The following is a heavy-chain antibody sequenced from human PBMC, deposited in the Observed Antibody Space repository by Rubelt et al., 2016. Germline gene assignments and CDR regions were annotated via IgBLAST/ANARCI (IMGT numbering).Heavy chain of an antibody. CDR1: GYAFNSYG. CDR3: ARGICGGTPTGAFDI. CDR2: ISAYSGNT. J-gene: IGHJ3*02. D-gene: IGHD2-21*01. Sequence: SSGEVKKPGASVKVSCKASGYAFNSYGISWVRQAPGQGLEWMGWISAYSGNTKYAQNLQGRVTLTTDTSTSTAYMDLRSLRPDDTAVYYCARGICGGTPTGAFDIWGQGTMVTVSS. V-gene: IGHV1-18*01.